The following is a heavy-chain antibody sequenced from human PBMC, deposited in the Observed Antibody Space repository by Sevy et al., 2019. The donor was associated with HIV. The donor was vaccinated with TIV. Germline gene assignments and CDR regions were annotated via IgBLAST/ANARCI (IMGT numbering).Heavy chain of an antibody. D-gene: IGHD2-21*01. CDR1: GFTFSSYA. CDR3: AIARGLDVSPLDY. CDR2: ISASGGSI. V-gene: IGHV3-23*01. J-gene: IGHJ4*02. Sequence: GGSLRLSCAASGFTFSSYAMSWVRQAPGKGLEWVSGISASGGSIYYADSVKGRFTISRDSSKNTLYLQMKSLRAEDTDIYYCAIARGLDVSPLDYWGQGTLVTVSS.